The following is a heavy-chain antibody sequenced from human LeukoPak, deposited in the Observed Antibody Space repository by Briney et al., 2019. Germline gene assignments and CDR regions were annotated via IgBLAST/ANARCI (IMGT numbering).Heavy chain of an antibody. V-gene: IGHV2-70*01. CDR1: GFSLRTGGIC. CDR3: ARIEIGTTSGYDY. CDR2: IDWDDDK. Sequence: SGPALVKPTQTLTLTCTFSGFSLRTGGICVGWIRQPPGKALEWLSLIDWDDDKYYSTSLKTRLTISKDTSKNQVVLTMTNMDPVDTATYYCARIEIGTTSGYDYWGQGTLVTVSS. D-gene: IGHD1-1*01. J-gene: IGHJ4*02.